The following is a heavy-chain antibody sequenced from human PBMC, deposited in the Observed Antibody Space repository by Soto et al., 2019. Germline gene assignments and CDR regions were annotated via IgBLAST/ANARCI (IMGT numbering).Heavy chain of an antibody. Sequence: VQLVESGGGVVQPGRSLRLSCAASGFTFSDYAMHWVRQAPGKGLEWVAVVYHDGRNTHYADSVKGRFPISRDSSKNTVSLEMTSLRAEDTAVYYCAKGGRQWLVTSDFNYWGQGALVTVSS. CDR1: GFTFSDYA. D-gene: IGHD6-19*01. CDR2: VYHDGRNT. J-gene: IGHJ4*02. CDR3: AKGGRQWLVTSDFNY. V-gene: IGHV3-30*18.